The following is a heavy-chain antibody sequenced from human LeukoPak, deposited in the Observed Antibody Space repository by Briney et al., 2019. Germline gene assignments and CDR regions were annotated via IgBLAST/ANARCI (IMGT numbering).Heavy chain of an antibody. D-gene: IGHD5-12*01. V-gene: IGHV4-59*01. Sequence: SETLSLTCTVSGGSISSYYWSWIRQPPGKGLEWIGYIYYSGNTNYNPSLKSRVTISVDTSKKQFSLRLTSVTAADTAVYYCARGFDSKSTYFDYWGQGTLVTVSS. J-gene: IGHJ4*02. CDR3: ARGFDSKSTYFDY. CDR1: GGSISSYY. CDR2: IYYSGNT.